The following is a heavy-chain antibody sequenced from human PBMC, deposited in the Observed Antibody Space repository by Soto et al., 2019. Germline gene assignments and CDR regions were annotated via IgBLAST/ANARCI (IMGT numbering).Heavy chain of an antibody. CDR1: GYTFTIYY. J-gene: IGHJ4*02. CDR2: INPSGGST. V-gene: IGHV1-46*01. Sequence: ASVKVSCKASGYTFTIYYMHGVLQAPGQWLDWMGIINPSGGSTSYAQKFQGRVTMTRDTSTSTVYMELSSLRSEDTAVYYCARDCNDYVDYWGQGTLVTVS. CDR3: ARDCNDYVDY.